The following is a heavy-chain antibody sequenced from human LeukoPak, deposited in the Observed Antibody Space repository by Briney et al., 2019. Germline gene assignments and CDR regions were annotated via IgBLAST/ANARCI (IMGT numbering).Heavy chain of an antibody. CDR1: GFSVRKNY. CDR2: IYSGGST. V-gene: IGHV3-66*01. CDR3: SRAGSYSRFNY. J-gene: IGHJ4*02. Sequence: PGGSLRLSCAVSGFSVRKNYMAWVRQAPGKWLEWVSVIYSGGSTHYVDSVKGRFTISRDDSNNEVYLQMNSVRVEDTAFYYCSRAGSYSRFNYWGPGTLVTVS. D-gene: IGHD3-10*01.